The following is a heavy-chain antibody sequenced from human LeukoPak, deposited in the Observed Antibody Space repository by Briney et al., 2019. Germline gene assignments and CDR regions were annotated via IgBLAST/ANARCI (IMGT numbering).Heavy chain of an antibody. Sequence: ASVKVSCKASGYTFTGYCMHWVRQAPGQGLEWMGWINPNSGGTNYAQKFQGRVTMTRDTSISTAYMELSRLRSDDTAVYYCARETVAEQLVDYWGQGTLVTVSS. J-gene: IGHJ4*02. CDR3: ARETVAEQLVDY. CDR1: GYTFTGYC. V-gene: IGHV1-2*02. CDR2: INPNSGGT. D-gene: IGHD6-19*01.